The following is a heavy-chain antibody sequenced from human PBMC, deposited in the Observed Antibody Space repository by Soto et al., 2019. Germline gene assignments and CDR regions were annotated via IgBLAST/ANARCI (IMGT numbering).Heavy chain of an antibody. CDR1: GFTFSYYA. V-gene: IGHV3-30*18. CDR2: ISYDGSEK. D-gene: IGHD3-16*02. Sequence: QVQLVESGGGVVQPGRSLRLSCAASGFTFSYYAMHWVRQAPGKGLEWVAVISYDGSEKYYADSVKGRFTISRDNSKNTLSLQMNSLRADDTAVYYCAKALGELSPESYEYWGQGTLITVS. CDR3: AKALGELSPESYEY. J-gene: IGHJ4*02.